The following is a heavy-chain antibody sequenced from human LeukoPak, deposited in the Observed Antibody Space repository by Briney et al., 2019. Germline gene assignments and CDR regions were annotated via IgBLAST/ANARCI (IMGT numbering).Heavy chain of an antibody. CDR3: ARPSLQLWFGELL. Sequence: PGGSLRLSCAPSGFTFSTYWMSWVRQAPGKGLEWVANIKQAGSEKYNMHSVKGRFTISRDNAKNSLYLQMNSLRAEDTAVYYCARPSLQLWFGELLWGQGTLVTVSS. J-gene: IGHJ4*02. V-gene: IGHV3-7*01. CDR2: IKQAGSEK. D-gene: IGHD3-10*01. CDR1: GFTFSTYW.